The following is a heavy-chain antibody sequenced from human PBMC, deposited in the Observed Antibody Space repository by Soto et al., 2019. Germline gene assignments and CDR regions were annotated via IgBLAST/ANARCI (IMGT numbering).Heavy chain of an antibody. D-gene: IGHD3-3*01. CDR2: IIPIFGTA. CDR1: GGTFSSYA. V-gene: IGHV1-69*01. Sequence: QVQLVQSGAEVKKPGSSVKVSCKASGGTFSSYAFSWVRQAPGQGLEWMGGIIPIFGTANYAQRLQGRVTITADEYTSTVYVELSSLRSEDTAVYYCATVLGGLTRAFDIWGQGTMVTFSS. J-gene: IGHJ3*02. CDR3: ATVLGGLTRAFDI.